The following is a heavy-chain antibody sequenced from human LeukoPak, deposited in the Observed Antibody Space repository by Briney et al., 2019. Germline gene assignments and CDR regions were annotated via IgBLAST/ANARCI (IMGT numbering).Heavy chain of an antibody. V-gene: IGHV1-46*01. CDR2: INPSGGST. CDR1: GYTFTSYY. CDR3: ARPGRGSGSYYDFVAFDI. Sequence: ASVKVSCKASGYTFTSYYMHWVRQAPGQGLEWMGIINPSGGSTSYAQKFRGRVTMTRDASTSTVCMELSSLRSEDTAVYYCARPGRGSGSYYDFVAFDIWGQGTMVTVSS. J-gene: IGHJ3*02. D-gene: IGHD3-10*01.